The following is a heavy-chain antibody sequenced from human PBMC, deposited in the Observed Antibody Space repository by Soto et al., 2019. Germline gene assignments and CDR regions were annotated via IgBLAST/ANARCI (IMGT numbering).Heavy chain of an antibody. Sequence: GGSLRLSCAASGFNFNSYTINWVRQAPGKRLEWLSSISSSGYIFSTDSVRGRFTISRDNAKNSVYLQINSLRAEDTAVYFCARDCSGGSCYHGMDVGGQGTTVTVSS. J-gene: IGHJ6*02. D-gene: IGHD2-15*01. V-gene: IGHV3-21*01. CDR3: ARDCSGGSCYHGMDV. CDR2: ISSSGYI. CDR1: GFNFNSYT.